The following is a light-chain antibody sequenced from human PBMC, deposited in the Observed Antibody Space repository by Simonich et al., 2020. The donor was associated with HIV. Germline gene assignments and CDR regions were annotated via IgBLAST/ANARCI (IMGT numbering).Light chain of an antibody. CDR1: SSNIGAGYD. V-gene: IGLV1-40*01. CDR2: GNS. J-gene: IGLJ2*01. Sequence: QSVLTQPPSVSGAPVQRVTISCTGSSSNIGAGYDVHWYQQLPGTAPKLLSYGNSNRPSGVPDRFSGSKSCTSASLAITGLQAEDEADYYCQSYDSSLSGPVVFGGGTKLTVL. CDR3: QSYDSSLSGPVV.